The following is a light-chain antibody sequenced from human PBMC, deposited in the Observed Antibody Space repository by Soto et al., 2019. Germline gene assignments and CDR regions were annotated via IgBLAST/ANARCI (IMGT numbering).Light chain of an antibody. J-gene: IGKJ5*01. CDR1: QNINNY. V-gene: IGKV1-33*01. CDR2: DAS. CDR3: QQYENLPT. Sequence: DIQITQSPSTLSGSVGDRFTITCQASQNINNYLNWYQQKPGRAPKLLIYDASNLEAGVPSRFRGSGSGTDFTFTISRLQPEDIATYYCQQYENLPTFGQGTRLENK.